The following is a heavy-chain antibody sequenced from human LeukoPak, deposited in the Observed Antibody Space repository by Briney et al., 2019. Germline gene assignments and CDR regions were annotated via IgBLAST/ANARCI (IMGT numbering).Heavy chain of an antibody. CDR3: ARVRIRVSSGWYGGGDFDY. Sequence: GSEKYYVDSVKGRFTISRDNAKNSLYLQMNSLRAEDTAVYYCARVRIRVSSGWYGGGDFDYWGQGTLVTVSS. J-gene: IGHJ4*02. CDR2: GSEK. D-gene: IGHD6-19*01. V-gene: IGHV3-7*01.